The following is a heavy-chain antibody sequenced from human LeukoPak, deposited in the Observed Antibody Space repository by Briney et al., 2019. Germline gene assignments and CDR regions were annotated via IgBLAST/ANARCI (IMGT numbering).Heavy chain of an antibody. CDR2: ISSSSSYI. V-gene: IGHV3-21*01. J-gene: IGHJ4*02. CDR1: GFTFSNYW. D-gene: IGHD3-10*01. CDR3: ARDAFRGRHFDY. Sequence: PGGSLRLSCAASGFTFSNYWMGWVRQAPGKGLEWVSSISSSSSYIYYADSVKGRFTISRDNAKNSLYLQMNSLRAEDTAVYYCARDAFRGRHFDYWGQGTLVTVSS.